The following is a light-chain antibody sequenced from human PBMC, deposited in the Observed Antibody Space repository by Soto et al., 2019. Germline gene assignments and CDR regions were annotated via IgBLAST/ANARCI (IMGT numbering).Light chain of an antibody. CDR2: DVS. CDR1: SSDVGGYNY. J-gene: IGLJ1*01. CDR3: SSYTSSSLYV. Sequence: QSALTQPASVSGSPGQSITISCTGTSSDVGGYNYVSWYQQHPGKAPKLMIYDVSNRPSGVSNRFSGSKSGNTASLTISGLXXXXEADYYCSSYTSSSLYVFGTGTKLT. V-gene: IGLV2-14*01.